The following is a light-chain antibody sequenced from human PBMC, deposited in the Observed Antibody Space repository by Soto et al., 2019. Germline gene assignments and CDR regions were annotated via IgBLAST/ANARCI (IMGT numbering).Light chain of an antibody. CDR2: RNN. Sequence: QSVLTQSPSASGTPGQRVTISCSGSSSNIGSNYVYWYQQLPGTAHKLLIYRNNQRPSGVPDRFSGSKSGTSASLAISGLRSEDEADYYCAAWDDSLSGHVVFGGGTKVTVL. V-gene: IGLV1-47*01. J-gene: IGLJ2*01. CDR1: SSNIGSNY. CDR3: AAWDDSLSGHVV.